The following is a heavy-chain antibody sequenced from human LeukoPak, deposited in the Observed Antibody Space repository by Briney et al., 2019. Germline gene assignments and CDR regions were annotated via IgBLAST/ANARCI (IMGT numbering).Heavy chain of an antibody. CDR2: ISGSGGST. J-gene: IGHJ4*02. CDR3: AKEPSRGTYGKFDY. D-gene: IGHD1-14*01. V-gene: IGHV3-23*01. CDR1: GFTFSSYA. Sequence: GGSLRLSCAASGFTFSSYALSWVRQAPGKGLEWVSAISGSGGSTYYADFVKGRFTISRDNSKNTLYLQMNSLRAEDTAVYYCAKEPSRGTYGKFDYWGQGTLVTVSS.